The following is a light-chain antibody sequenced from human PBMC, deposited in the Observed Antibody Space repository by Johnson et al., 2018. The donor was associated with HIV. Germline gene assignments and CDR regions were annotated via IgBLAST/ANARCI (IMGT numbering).Light chain of an antibody. V-gene: IGLV1-51*01. CDR3: GTWETSLSAGLLYV. CDR1: TSKIENNY. Sequence: QSVLTQPPSVSAAPGQKVTISCSGNTSKIENNYVSWYQQFPERAPKLLIYDNTKRPSGIPDRFSGSKSDASATLGITGLQTGDEADYYCGTWETSLSAGLLYVFGPGTKVTVL. CDR2: DNT. J-gene: IGLJ1*01.